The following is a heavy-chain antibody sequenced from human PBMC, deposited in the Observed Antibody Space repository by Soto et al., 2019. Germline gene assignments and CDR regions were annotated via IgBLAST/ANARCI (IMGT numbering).Heavy chain of an antibody. V-gene: IGHV3-33*06. CDR2: IWYDGSLQ. CDR3: ANLWGDGYNFGQDYNGMDV. CDR1: GFSFENYG. D-gene: IGHD5-12*01. J-gene: IGHJ6*02. Sequence: QVQMVESGGGVVQPGRSLRLSCAASGFSFENYGMHWVRQAPGRGLEWVAIIWYDGSLQYYAAAVKGRFTISRDNSKNTLYLEMNSLRAEDTAVYYCANLWGDGYNFGQDYNGMDVWGQGTTVIVSS.